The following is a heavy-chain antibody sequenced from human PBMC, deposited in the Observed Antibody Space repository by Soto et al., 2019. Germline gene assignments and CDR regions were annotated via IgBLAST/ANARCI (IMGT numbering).Heavy chain of an antibody. J-gene: IGHJ4*02. D-gene: IGHD2-21*01. V-gene: IGHV5-51*01. CDR3: ARRTGLLYSD. Sequence: GDSLKISCKGSGYSFNTYWIGWVRQMPGKGLEWMGVIYPDDSDIRYSPSFQGQVTISADKSISTAYLQWSSLKASDSGIYYCARRTGLLYSDWGQGTLVNVSS. CDR2: IYPDDSDI. CDR1: GYSFNTYW.